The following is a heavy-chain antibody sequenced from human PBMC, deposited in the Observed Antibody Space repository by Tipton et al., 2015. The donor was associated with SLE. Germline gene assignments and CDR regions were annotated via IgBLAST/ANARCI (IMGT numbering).Heavy chain of an antibody. CDR3: AREESSSWFPDAFDI. V-gene: IGHV4-4*08. CDR2: IYTSGST. Sequence: TLSLTCTVSGGSISSYYWSWIRQSPGKGLEWIGYIYTSGSTNYNPSLKSRVTISADTSKNQFSLKLSSVTPADTAVYYCAREESSSWFPDAFDIWGQGTMVTVSS. D-gene: IGHD6-6*01. CDR1: GGSISSYY. J-gene: IGHJ3*02.